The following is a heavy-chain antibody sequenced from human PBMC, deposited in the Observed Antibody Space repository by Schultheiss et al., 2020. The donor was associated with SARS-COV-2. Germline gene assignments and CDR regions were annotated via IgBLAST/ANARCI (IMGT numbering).Heavy chain of an antibody. CDR3: ARMGYYYYAMDV. CDR1: GYTFTSYG. Sequence: ASVKVSCKASGYTFTSYGISWVRQAPGQGLEWMGWISAYSGNTNYAQKLQGRVTMTTDTSTNTAYMDLRSLRSDDTAVYYCARMGYYYYAMDVWGQGTTVTVSS. J-gene: IGHJ6*02. CDR2: ISAYSGNT. V-gene: IGHV1-18*01.